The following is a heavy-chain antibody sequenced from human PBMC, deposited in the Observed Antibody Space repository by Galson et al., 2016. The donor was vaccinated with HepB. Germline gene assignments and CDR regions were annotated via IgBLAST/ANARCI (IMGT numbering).Heavy chain of an antibody. CDR1: GFTFSSYA. V-gene: IGHV3-23*01. J-gene: IGHJ4*02. CDR2: ISGSGGST. D-gene: IGHD2-21*01. Sequence: SLRLSCAASGFTFSSYAMSWVRQAPGKGLEWVSAISGSGGSTYYADSVKGRFTISRDNSKNTLYLQMNRLRAEDTAVYYCAKIHLAYCGGDCYLFDYWGQGTLVTVSS. CDR3: AKIHLAYCGGDCYLFDY.